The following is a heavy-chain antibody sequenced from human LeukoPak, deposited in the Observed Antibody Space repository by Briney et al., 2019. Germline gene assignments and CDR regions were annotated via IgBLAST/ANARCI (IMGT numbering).Heavy chain of an antibody. D-gene: IGHD5-18*01. Sequence: ASVKVSCKASGYTFSDYFIHWVRQAPGQGLEWMGWINPNSGGTNYAQKFQGRVTMTRETSISTAHMELSRLRSDDTAVYSCARDFVDTDMGYVGFGSAFDFWGQGTIVTVSS. CDR2: INPNSGGT. J-gene: IGHJ3*01. V-gene: IGHV1-2*02. CDR3: ARDFVDTDMGYVGFGSAFDF. CDR1: GYTFSDYF.